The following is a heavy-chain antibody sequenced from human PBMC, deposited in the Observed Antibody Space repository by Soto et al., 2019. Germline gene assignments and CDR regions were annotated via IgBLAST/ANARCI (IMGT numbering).Heavy chain of an antibody. V-gene: IGHV3-21*01. D-gene: IGHD2-15*01. Sequence: PGGSLRLSCAASGFTFSSYSMNWVRQAPGKGLEWVSSISSSSSYIYYADSVKGRFTISRDNAKNSLYLQMNSLRAEDTAVYYCARDLACSGGSFPLLVPYYYYVMDVWGQGTTVNVSS. CDR3: ARDLACSGGSFPLLVPYYYYVMDV. CDR1: GFTFSSYS. CDR2: ISSSSSYI. J-gene: IGHJ6*02.